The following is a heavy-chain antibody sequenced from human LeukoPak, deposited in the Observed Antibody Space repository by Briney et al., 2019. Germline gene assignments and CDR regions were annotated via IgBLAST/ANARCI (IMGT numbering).Heavy chain of an antibody. CDR1: GFSFSLYG. CDR2: ISNDGDSE. Sequence: GGSLRLSCAASGFSFSLYGMHWVRQAPGKGLEWVAVISNDGDSEYYSDSVKGRFTISRDNAKDTLYLQMDSLRRDDTAAYFCAKDGRGRTFFGDIEYWGRGTLVAVSS. D-gene: IGHD3-10*01. V-gene: IGHV3-30*18. CDR3: AKDGRGRTFFGDIEY. J-gene: IGHJ4*02.